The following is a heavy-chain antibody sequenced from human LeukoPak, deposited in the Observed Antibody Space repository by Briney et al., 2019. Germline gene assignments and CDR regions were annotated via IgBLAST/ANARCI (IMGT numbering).Heavy chain of an antibody. CDR2: IMQDGSEK. Sequence: GGSLRLSCAASGFTFSSFWMSWVRQAPGKGLEWVANIMQDGSEKSYVVSVKGRFTISRDNAKNSLYLQMDSLRVEDTAVYYCARVAVPGTYDYWGQGTLVTVSS. CDR1: GFTFSSFW. D-gene: IGHD6-19*01. CDR3: ARVAVPGTYDY. J-gene: IGHJ4*02. V-gene: IGHV3-7*01.